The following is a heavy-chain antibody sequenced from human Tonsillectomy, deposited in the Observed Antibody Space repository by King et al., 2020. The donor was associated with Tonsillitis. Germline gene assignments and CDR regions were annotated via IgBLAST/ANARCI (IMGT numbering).Heavy chain of an antibody. D-gene: IGHD3-10*01. CDR2: IDPSDSYT. J-gene: IGHJ6*02. Sequence: QLVQSGAEVKKPGESLRISCKGSGYSFTSYWISWVRQMPGKGLEWMGRIDPSDSYTNYSPSFQGHVTISADKSISTAYLQWSSLKASDTAMYYCAIGITMVRGVHSRLYYYYYGMDVWGQGTTVTVSS. V-gene: IGHV5-10-1*03. CDR3: AIGITMVRGVHSRLYYYYYGMDV. CDR1: GYSFTSYW.